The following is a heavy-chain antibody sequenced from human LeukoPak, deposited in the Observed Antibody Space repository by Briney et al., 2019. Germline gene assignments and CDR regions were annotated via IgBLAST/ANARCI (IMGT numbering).Heavy chain of an antibody. J-gene: IGHJ4*02. CDR3: TKRVKYGGTWDHFAD. CDR2: VNADGGNT. D-gene: IGHD1-26*01. V-gene: IGHV3-23*01. Sequence: GGSLRLSCAASGFTFDNYRMSWVRRAPGKGLEWVSTVNADGGNTYYADSVKGRFTISRDNSKSTLILQMNSLRVEDTALYYCTKRVKYGGTWDHFADWGQGTLVTVSS. CDR1: GFTFDNYR.